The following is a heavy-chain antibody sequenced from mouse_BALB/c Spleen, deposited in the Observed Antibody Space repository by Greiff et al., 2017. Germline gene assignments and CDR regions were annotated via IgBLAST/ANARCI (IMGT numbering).Heavy chain of an antibody. CDR1: GFTFSSYG. V-gene: IGHV5-6*02. Sequence: EVMLVESGGDLVKPGGSLKLSCAASGFTFSSYGMSWVRQTPDKRLEWVATISSGGSYTYYPDSVKGRFTISRDNAKNTLYLQMSSLKSEDTAMYYCARQGGNPWFAYWGQGTLVTVSA. CDR3: ARQGGNPWFAY. CDR2: ISSGGSYT. D-gene: IGHD2-1*01. J-gene: IGHJ3*01.